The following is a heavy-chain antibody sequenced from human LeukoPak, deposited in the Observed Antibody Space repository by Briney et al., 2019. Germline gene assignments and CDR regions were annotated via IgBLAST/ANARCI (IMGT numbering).Heavy chain of an antibody. D-gene: IGHD6-13*01. V-gene: IGHV3-9*01. CDR3: AKDQSSWYYFDY. CDR1: GFTFDEYA. CDR2: ISWNSGSK. Sequence: GGSLRLSCAASGFTFDEYAMHWVRQAPGKGLEWVSGISWNSGSKGYADSVKGRFTIPRDNAKNSLYLQMNSLRAEDTALYYCAKDQSSWYYFDYWGQGTLVTVSS. J-gene: IGHJ4*02.